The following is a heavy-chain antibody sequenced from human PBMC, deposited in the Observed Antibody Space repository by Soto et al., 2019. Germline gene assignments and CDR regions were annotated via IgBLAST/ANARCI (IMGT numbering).Heavy chain of an antibody. D-gene: IGHD6-13*01. J-gene: IGHJ4*02. Sequence: QVQLVQSGAEVKKPGASVKVSCKASGYTFTSYGISWVRQAPGQGLEWMGWISAYNGNTNYAQKLQGRVTMTTDTSTSTAYMVLRSLRSDDTAVYYCARDRQQLIKGNNFDYWGQGTLVTVSS. CDR2: ISAYNGNT. V-gene: IGHV1-18*01. CDR1: GYTFTSYG. CDR3: ARDRQQLIKGNNFDY.